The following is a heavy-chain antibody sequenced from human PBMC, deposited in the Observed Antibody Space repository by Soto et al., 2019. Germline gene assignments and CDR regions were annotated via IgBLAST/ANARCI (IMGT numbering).Heavy chain of an antibody. D-gene: IGHD2-2*01. CDR2: ISYDVTNK. CDR3: AKGGGICSSTSCYSFDY. CDR1: GFTFSSYD. J-gene: IGHJ4*02. Sequence: LRLSCAASGFTFSSYDMYWVRQAPGKGPEWVAGISYDVTNKYYGDPVKGRFTISRDNSKNTLYLQMNSLRAEDTAVYFCAKGGGICSSTSCYSFDYWGQGTLVAVSS. V-gene: IGHV3-30*18.